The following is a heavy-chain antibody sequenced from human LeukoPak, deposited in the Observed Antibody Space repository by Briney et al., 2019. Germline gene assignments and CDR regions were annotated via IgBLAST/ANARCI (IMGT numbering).Heavy chain of an antibody. J-gene: IGHJ6*03. D-gene: IGHD2-2*01. V-gene: IGHV1-2*06. CDR3: ARDGNTSPCYMDV. CDR1: GYTFTGYY. Sequence: ASVKVSCKASGYTFTGYYIHWVRQAPGQGLEWMGRISPKSGGTNYAQKFQGRVTMTSDTSISTAYMELSRLRSDDTAVYYCARDGNTSPCYMDVWGKGTTVTVSS. CDR2: ISPKSGGT.